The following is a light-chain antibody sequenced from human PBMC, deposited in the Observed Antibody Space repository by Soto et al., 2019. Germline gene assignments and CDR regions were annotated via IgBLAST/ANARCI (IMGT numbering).Light chain of an antibody. Sequence: GDGVTITCQASQDISNYLNWYQQKPGKAPKLLIYDASNLETGVPSRFSGSGSGTDFTFTISSLQPEDIATYYCQQYDNLPSITFGQGTRLDFK. CDR2: DAS. CDR3: QQYDNLPSIT. J-gene: IGKJ5*01. CDR1: QDISNY. V-gene: IGKV1-33*01.